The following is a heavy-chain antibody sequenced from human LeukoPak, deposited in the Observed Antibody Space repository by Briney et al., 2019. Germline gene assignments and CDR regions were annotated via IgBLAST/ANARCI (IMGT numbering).Heavy chain of an antibody. D-gene: IGHD2-2*01. V-gene: IGHV1-18*01. CDR1: GYTFTSYG. Sequence: GASVKVSCKASGYTFTSYGISWVRQAPGQGLEWMGWISAYNGNTNYAQKLQGRVTMTTDTSTSTAYMELRSLRSDDTAVYYCARACSSTSCYWFDYWGQGTLVTVSS. J-gene: IGHJ4*02. CDR3: ARACSSTSCYWFDY. CDR2: ISAYNGNT.